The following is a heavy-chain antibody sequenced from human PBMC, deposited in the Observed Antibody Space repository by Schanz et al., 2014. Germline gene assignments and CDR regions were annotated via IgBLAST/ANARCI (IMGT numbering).Heavy chain of an antibody. CDR2: ISSGSSYA. CDR1: GFTFRDYY. D-gene: IGHD3-9*01. J-gene: IGHJ5*02. CDR3: AKAEYDILTDSYSRLDP. V-gene: IGHV3-11*03. Sequence: QVQLLQFGGGVVQPGRSLRLSCAASGFTFRDYYMSWIRQAPGKGLEWVSDISSGSSYANYADSVKGRFTISRDNSKNTLYLQMNSLRAEDTAVYYCAKAEYDILTDSYSRLDPWGQGTLVTVSS.